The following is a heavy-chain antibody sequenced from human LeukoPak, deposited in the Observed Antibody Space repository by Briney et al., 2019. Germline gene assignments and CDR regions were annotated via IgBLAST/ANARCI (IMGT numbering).Heavy chain of an antibody. CDR2: ISYDGSNK. V-gene: IGHV3-30*03. J-gene: IGHJ4*02. CDR3: ARDQYYDILTGYYSAGHFDY. Sequence: PGGSLRLSCAASGFTFSSYGMHWVRQAPGKGLEWVAVISYDGSNKYYADSVKGRFTISRDNSKNTLYLQMNSLRAEDTAVYYCARDQYYDILTGYYSAGHFDYWGQGTLVTVSS. D-gene: IGHD3-9*01. CDR1: GFTFSSYG.